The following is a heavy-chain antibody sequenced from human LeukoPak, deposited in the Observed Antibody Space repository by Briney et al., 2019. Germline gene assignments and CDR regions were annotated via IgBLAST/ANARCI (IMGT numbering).Heavy chain of an antibody. V-gene: IGHV1-18*01. CDR1: GYTFTSYG. CDR2: ISAYNGNT. Sequence: ASVKVSCKASGYTFTSYGISWVRQAPGQGLEWMGWISAYNGNTNYAQRLQGRVTMTTDTSTSTAYMELSSLRSEDAAVYYCARGKQQLVHGWFDPWGQGTLVTVSS. J-gene: IGHJ5*02. D-gene: IGHD6-13*01. CDR3: ARGKQQLVHGWFDP.